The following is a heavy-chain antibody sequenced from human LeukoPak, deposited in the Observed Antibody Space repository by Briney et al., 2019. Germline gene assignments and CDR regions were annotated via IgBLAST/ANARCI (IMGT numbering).Heavy chain of an antibody. CDR2: IYYRGST. J-gene: IGHJ4*02. D-gene: IGHD3-10*01. CDR1: GGSISSYY. CDR3: ARDTLGYYYGSGSTGPRYFDY. V-gene: IGHV4-59*12. Sequence: PSETLSLTCTVSGGSISSYYWSWIRQPPGKGLEWIGYIYYRGSTNYNPSLKSRVTISVDTSKNQFSLKLSSVTAADTAVYYCARDTLGYYYGSGSTGPRYFDYWGQGTLVTVSS.